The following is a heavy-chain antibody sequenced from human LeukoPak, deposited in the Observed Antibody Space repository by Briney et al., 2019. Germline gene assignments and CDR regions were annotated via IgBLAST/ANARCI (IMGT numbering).Heavy chain of an antibody. J-gene: IGHJ4*02. V-gene: IGHV4-59*01. CDR1: GGTFSDYY. CDR2: IYYSGST. Sequence: TSETLSLTCAVYGGTFSDYYWSWIRQPPGKGLEWIGYIYYSGSTNYNPSLKSRVTISVDTSKNQFSLKLSSVTAADTAVYYCARASYSSSWYLDYWGQGTLVTVSS. D-gene: IGHD6-13*01. CDR3: ARASYSSSWYLDY.